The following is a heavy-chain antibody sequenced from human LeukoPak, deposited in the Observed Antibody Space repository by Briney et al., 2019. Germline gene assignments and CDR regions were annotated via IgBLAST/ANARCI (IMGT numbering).Heavy chain of an antibody. Sequence: GGTLRLSCAASGFTFSSYSMNWVRQAPGKGLEWVSSISSSSSYIYYADSVKGRFTISRDNAKNSLYLQMNSLKTEDTAVYYCTSRSGYENWGQGTLVTVSS. D-gene: IGHD5-12*01. J-gene: IGHJ4*02. CDR2: ISSSSSYI. CDR1: GFTFSSYS. CDR3: TSRSGYEN. V-gene: IGHV3-21*04.